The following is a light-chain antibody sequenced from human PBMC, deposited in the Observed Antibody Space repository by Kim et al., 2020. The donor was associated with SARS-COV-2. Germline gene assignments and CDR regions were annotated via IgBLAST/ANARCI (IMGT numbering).Light chain of an antibody. CDR3: LQHNYYSWT. CDR2: YAS. J-gene: IGKJ1*01. Sequence: DIHMTQSPSAMSASVGDRVTITCRASQYIGTHLVWFQQKPGKVPKSLIYYASYLQSGVPSRFSGSGTGTEFTLTINSLQPEDFATYYCLQHNYYSWTFGQGTKVDIK. V-gene: IGKV1-17*03. CDR1: QYIGTH.